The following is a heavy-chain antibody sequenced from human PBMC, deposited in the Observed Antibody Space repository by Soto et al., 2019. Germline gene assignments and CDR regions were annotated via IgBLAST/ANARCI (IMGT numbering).Heavy chain of an antibody. CDR2: IYYSGST. V-gene: IGHV4-59*08. CDR3: ARLQGRGDFWSGYYQDLYYYYMDV. D-gene: IGHD3-3*01. CDR1: GGSISSYY. Sequence: SETLSLTCTVSGGSISSYYWSWIRQPPGKGLEWIGYIYYSGSTNYNPSLKSRVTISVDTSKNQFSLKLSSVTAADTAVYYCARLQGRGDFWSGYYQDLYYYYMDVWGKGTTVTVSS. J-gene: IGHJ6*03.